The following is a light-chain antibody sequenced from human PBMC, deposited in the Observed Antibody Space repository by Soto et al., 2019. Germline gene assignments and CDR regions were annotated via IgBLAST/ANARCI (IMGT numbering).Light chain of an antibody. J-gene: IGKJ1*01. CDR1: QSVSSSY. CDR2: GAS. Sequence: DIELTQSPCTLSLSLGERATLSCRASQSVSSSYLAWYQQKPGQAPRLLIYGASSRATGIPDRFSGSGSGTDFTLTISRLESEDFAVYYCQQYGISPWTFGQGTKVDIK. V-gene: IGKV3-20*01. CDR3: QQYGISPWT.